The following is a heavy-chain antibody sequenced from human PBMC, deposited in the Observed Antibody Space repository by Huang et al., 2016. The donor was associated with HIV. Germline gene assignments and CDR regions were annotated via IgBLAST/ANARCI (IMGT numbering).Heavy chain of an antibody. CDR3: AREVMTSFGGPFDP. V-gene: IGHV4-34*01. Sequence: QVQLYQWGAGLLRPSETLSLTCAVYRGSLSGSYWSWIRQSPEKGLEVIGEINYSGTINYTPSLKSRVTISVDTSKKQLSLKLKSVTAADTAVYYCAREVMTSFGGPFDPWGQGTLVAVSS. CDR2: INYSGTI. CDR1: RGSLSGSY. D-gene: IGHD3-16*01. J-gene: IGHJ5*02.